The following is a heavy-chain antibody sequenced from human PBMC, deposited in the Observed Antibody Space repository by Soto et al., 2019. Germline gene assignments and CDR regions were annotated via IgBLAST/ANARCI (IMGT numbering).Heavy chain of an antibody. CDR2: TYYRSKWYN. CDR1: GDSVSSNSAA. J-gene: IGHJ6*02. Sequence: SQTLSLTCVISGDSVSSNSAAWNWIRQSPSRGLEWLGRTYYRSKWYNDYAVSVKSRITINPDTSKNQFSLQLNSVTPEDTAVYYCARAHMVVVPAAIGAPYYYYGMDVWGQGTTVTVSS. D-gene: IGHD2-2*01. V-gene: IGHV6-1*01. CDR3: ARAHMVVVPAAIGAPYYYYGMDV.